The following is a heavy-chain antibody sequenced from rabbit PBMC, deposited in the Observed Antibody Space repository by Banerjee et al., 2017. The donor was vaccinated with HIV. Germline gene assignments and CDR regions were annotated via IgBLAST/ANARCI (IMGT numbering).Heavy chain of an antibody. Sequence: QSLEESGGDLVKPGASLTLTCTASGFDFSSSYWICWVRQAPEKGPEWIACIYNGDGNTYYASWAKGRFTISKTSSTTVTLQMTSLTAADTATYFCARDNRYDDYPFNLWGQGTLVTVS. CDR3: ARDNRYDDYPFNL. D-gene: IGHD2-1*01. CDR1: GFDFSSSYW. V-gene: IGHV1S40*01. J-gene: IGHJ4*01. CDR2: IYNGDGNT.